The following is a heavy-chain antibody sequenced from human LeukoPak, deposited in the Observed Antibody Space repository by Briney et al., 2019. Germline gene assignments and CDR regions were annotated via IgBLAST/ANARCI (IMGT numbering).Heavy chain of an antibody. Sequence: KPSETLSPTCAVYGGSFSGYYWSWIRQPPGKGLEWIGEINHSGSTNYNPSLKSRVTISVDTSKNQFSLKLSSVTAADTTVYYCARGGLRNRIYYYYMDVWGKGTTVTVSS. D-gene: IGHD1-14*01. J-gene: IGHJ6*03. CDR2: INHSGST. V-gene: IGHV4-34*01. CDR3: ARGGLRNRIYYYYMDV. CDR1: GGSFSGYY.